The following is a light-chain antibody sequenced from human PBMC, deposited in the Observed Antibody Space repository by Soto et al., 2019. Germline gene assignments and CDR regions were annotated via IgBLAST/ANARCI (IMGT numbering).Light chain of an antibody. CDR2: GAP. Sequence: EIVLTQSPGTLSLSPGERATLSCRASQSVSNNYLAWYQQKPGQAPRLLIYGAPIRATGIPARFSGSGSGTELTLTISSLQSEDFAVYYCQQYKNWPPITFGQGTRLEIK. CDR1: QSVSNN. J-gene: IGKJ5*01. CDR3: QQYKNWPPIT. V-gene: IGKV3-15*01.